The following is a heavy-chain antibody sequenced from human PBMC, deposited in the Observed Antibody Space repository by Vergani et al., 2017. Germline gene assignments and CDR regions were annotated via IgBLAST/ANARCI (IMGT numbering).Heavy chain of an antibody. CDR3: ARGPAGYCTNGVCFPTLVY. J-gene: IGHJ4*02. Sequence: QVQLVQSGAEVKKPGASVKVSCKASGYTFTDYYMHWVRQAPGQGLEWMGWINPNSGGTNYAQKFQGRVTMTRDTSSSTAYMELSRLRSGDAAVYYCARGPAGYCTNGVCFPTLVYWGQGTLVTVSS. V-gene: IGHV1-2*02. CDR1: GYTFTDYY. D-gene: IGHD2-8*01. CDR2: INPNSGGT.